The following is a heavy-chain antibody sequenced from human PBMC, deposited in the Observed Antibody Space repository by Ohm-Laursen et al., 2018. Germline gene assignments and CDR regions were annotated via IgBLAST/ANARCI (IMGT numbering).Heavy chain of an antibody. J-gene: IGHJ4*01. D-gene: IGHD6-13*01. CDR3: VRGGRYGNF. CDR1: GFTFSSHG. Sequence: SLRLSCAASGFTFSSHGINWVRQAPGKGLEWVSGISGSGDTTYYADSVKGRFTISRDNAKNSLFLEMNNLRAEDSALYYCVRGGRYGNFWGQGTLVTVSS. CDR2: ISGSGDTT. V-gene: IGHV3-23*01.